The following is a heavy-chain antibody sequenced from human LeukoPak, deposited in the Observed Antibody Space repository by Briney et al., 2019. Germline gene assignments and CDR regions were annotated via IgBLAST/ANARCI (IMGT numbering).Heavy chain of an antibody. Sequence: YPGGSLRLSCAASGFSFSTYAMNWVRQAPGKGLEWVSVISGDGDTPYYADSVKGRFTISRDNAKNSLYLQMTTLRAEDTAVYYCARGSWVATNLPDWGQGTLVTVSS. CDR1: GFSFSTYA. J-gene: IGHJ4*02. CDR3: ARGSWVATNLPD. V-gene: IGHV3-23*01. CDR2: ISGDGDTP. D-gene: IGHD5-12*01.